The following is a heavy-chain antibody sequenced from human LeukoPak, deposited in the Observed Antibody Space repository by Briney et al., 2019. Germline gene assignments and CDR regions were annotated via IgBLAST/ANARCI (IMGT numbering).Heavy chain of an antibody. V-gene: IGHV3-48*03. CDR1: RFTFSSYE. D-gene: IGHD2-8*01. CDR3: AREDTGVAFDI. CDR2: ISGSGIK. Sequence: AESLRLSCAASRFTFSSYERNWIRQAPGKGLEWVSYISGSGIKHYAGSVKGRFTVSRDNAKNSLYLQMNSLRVEDTAVYYCAREDTGVAFDIWGQGTTVTV. J-gene: IGHJ3*02.